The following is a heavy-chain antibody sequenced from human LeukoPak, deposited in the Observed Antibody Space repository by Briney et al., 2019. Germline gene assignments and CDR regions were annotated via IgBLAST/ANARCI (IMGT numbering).Heavy chain of an antibody. D-gene: IGHD4-11*01. CDR2: ISSSSSTI. Sequence: PGGSLRLSCAASGFTFSSYSMNWVRQAPGKGLEWVSYISSSSSTIYYADSVKGRFIISRDNAKNSLYLQMNSLRAEDTAVYYCARDRDYSMNWFDPWGQGTLVTVSS. V-gene: IGHV3-48*01. CDR3: ARDRDYSMNWFDP. CDR1: GFTFSSYS. J-gene: IGHJ5*02.